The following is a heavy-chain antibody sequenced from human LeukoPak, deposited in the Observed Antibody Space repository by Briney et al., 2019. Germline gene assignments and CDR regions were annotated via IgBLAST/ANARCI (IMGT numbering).Heavy chain of an antibody. CDR2: VIPIFGTA. CDR3: ARDNSVGDNAWWFDP. CDR1: GGAFSSYA. J-gene: IGHJ5*02. D-gene: IGHD1-26*01. V-gene: IGHV1-69*05. Sequence: SVKVSCKASGGAFSSYAISWVRQAPGQGLEWMGGVIPIFGTANYAQKLQGRVTMTRDMSTSTDYMELSSLRSEDTAIYYCARDNSVGDNAWWFDPWGQGTLVTVSS.